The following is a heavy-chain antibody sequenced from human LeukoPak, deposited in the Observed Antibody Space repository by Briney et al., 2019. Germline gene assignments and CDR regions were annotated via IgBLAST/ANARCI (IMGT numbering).Heavy chain of an antibody. CDR2: INPNSGGT. CDR3: ARVGVVGNLFDY. Sequence: ASVKVSCKASGYTFTGYYMHWVRQAPGQGLAWMGWINPNSGGTNYAQKFQGRVTMTRDTSISTAYMELSRLRSDDTAVYYCARVGVVGNLFDYWGQGTLVTVSS. D-gene: IGHD1-26*01. CDR1: GYTFTGYY. J-gene: IGHJ4*02. V-gene: IGHV1-2*02.